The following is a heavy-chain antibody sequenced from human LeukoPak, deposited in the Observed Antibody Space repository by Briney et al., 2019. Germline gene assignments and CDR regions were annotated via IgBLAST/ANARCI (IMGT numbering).Heavy chain of an antibody. CDR1: GFTFSNAW. D-gene: IGHD4-23*01. J-gene: IGHJ4*02. Sequence: GGSLRLSCATSGFTFSNAWMNWVRQAPGKGLEWVGRIRSNSDGGTIDYAAPVKGRFTLSRDDSKTTLYLQMNSLQTEDTAVYYCARTYGGNYQFDYWGQGTLVTVSS. V-gene: IGHV3-15*07. CDR2: IRSNSDGGTI. CDR3: ARTYGGNYQFDY.